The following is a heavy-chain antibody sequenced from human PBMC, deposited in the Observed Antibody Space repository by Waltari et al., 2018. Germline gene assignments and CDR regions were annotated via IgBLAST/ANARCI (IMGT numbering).Heavy chain of an antibody. Sequence: EVQLVESGGGLVQSGGSLRLTCAASGFTFSSYWMHWVRTAPGKGLVWVSRIKSDGSTTIYADSVKGRFTMARDNAKNTLYLVMNSLRPDDTAVYYCTRADYGGNYFFDSWGQGTLVTVSS. J-gene: IGHJ4*02. CDR2: IKSDGSTT. CDR3: TRADYGGNYFFDS. CDR1: GFTFSSYW. D-gene: IGHD4-17*01. V-gene: IGHV3-74*01.